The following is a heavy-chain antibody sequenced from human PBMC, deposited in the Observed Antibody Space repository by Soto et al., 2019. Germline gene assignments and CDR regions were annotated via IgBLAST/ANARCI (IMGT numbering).Heavy chain of an antibody. Sequence: PGGSLRLSCVASGFTFSNYAMSWVRQAPGKGLECISDISDSGGFTYYADSVKGRFTISRDNSKNTLYLQMNSLRPEDTATYYWVNALDNGGQGTLVEVYS. D-gene: IGHD2-2*01. CDR2: ISDSGGFT. CDR3: VNALDN. CDR1: GFTFSNYA. J-gene: IGHJ4*02. V-gene: IGHV3-23*01.